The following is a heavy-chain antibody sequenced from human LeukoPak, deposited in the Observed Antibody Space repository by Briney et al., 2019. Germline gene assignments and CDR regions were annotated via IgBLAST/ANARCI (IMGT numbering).Heavy chain of an antibody. J-gene: IGHJ4*02. V-gene: IGHV1-58*02. CDR3: AAVWGSGSWDN. CDR2: IDVGSGNT. D-gene: IGHD3-10*01. Sequence: GASVKVSCKASGFTFTSSAMLWVRQARGQRLEWIGWIDVGSGNTNYAQKFQERVTITRDMSTSTAYMELSSLRSEDTAVYYCAAVWGSGSWDNWGQGTLVTVSS. CDR1: GFTFTSSA.